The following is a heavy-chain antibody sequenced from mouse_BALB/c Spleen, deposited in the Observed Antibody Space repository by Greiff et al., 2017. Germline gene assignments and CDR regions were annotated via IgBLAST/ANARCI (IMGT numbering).Heavy chain of an antibody. CDR1: GFSLTSYG. Sequence: VKLMESGPGLVAPSQSLSITCTVSGFSLTSYGVSWVRQPPGKGLEWLGVICGDGSTNYHSALISRLSIIKDNSKSQLLLKLNSLQNDDKATDYCAKQGYGRHWYFDVWGAGTTVTVSS. D-gene: IGHD1-2*01. CDR3: AKQGYGRHWYFDV. V-gene: IGHV2-3*01. CDR2: ICGDGST. J-gene: IGHJ1*01.